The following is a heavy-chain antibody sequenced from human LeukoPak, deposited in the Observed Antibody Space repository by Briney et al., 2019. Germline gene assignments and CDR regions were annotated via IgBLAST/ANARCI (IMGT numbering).Heavy chain of an antibody. V-gene: IGHV1-18*01. J-gene: IGHJ4*02. D-gene: IGHD2-15*01. CDR2: ISAYNGNT. Sequence: ASVKVSCKASGYTFTSYVISWVRQAPGQGLEWMGWISAYNGNTNYAQKLQGRVTMTTDTSTSTAYMELRSLRSDDAAVYYCASCCSGGSCYSGGLNYFDYWGQGTLVTVSS. CDR1: GYTFTSYV. CDR3: ASCCSGGSCYSGGLNYFDY.